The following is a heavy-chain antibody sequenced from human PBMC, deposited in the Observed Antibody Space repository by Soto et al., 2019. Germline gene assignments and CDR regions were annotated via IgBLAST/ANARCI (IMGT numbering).Heavy chain of an antibody. CDR1: GFTFSSYN. CDR3: AKDTYYYDSSGYFPPDY. Sequence: PGGSLRLSCAASGFTFSSYNMNWVRQAPGKGLEWVSYISSSSTTIYYADSVRGRFTISRDNAKNSLYLQMNSLRAEDTAVYYCAKDTYYYDSSGYFPPDYWGQGTLVTVSS. J-gene: IGHJ4*02. D-gene: IGHD3-22*01. V-gene: IGHV3-48*01. CDR2: ISSSSTTI.